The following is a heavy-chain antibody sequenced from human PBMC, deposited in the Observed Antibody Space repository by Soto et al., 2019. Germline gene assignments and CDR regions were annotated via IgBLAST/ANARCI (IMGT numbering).Heavy chain of an antibody. Sequence: QVQLVQSGAEVKKPGSSVKVSCKASGGTFSSYAISWVRQAPGQGLEWMGWISAYNGNTNYAQKLQGRVTMTTDTSTSTAYMELRSLRSDDTAVYYCARDRRYNWKYAFDIWGQGTMVTVSS. D-gene: IGHD1-20*01. CDR3: ARDRRYNWKYAFDI. J-gene: IGHJ3*02. CDR1: GGTFSSYA. CDR2: ISAYNGNT. V-gene: IGHV1-18*01.